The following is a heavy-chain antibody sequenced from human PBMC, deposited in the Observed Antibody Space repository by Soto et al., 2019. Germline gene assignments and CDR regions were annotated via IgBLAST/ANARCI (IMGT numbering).Heavy chain of an antibody. CDR3: ARTEYNWNYVGRGFDY. CDR1: GGSISSYY. J-gene: IGHJ4*02. V-gene: IGHV4-59*01. Sequence: SETLSLTCTVSGGSISSYYWSWIRQPPGKGLEWIGYIYYSGSTNYNPSLKSRVTISVDTSKNQFSLKLSSVTAADTAVYYCARTEYNWNYVGRGFDYWGQGTLVTVSS. CDR2: IYYSGST. D-gene: IGHD1-7*01.